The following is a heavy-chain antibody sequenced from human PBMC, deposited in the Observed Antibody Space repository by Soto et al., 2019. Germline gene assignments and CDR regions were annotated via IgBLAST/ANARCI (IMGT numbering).Heavy chain of an antibody. CDR2: IYSGGST. CDR1: GFTVSSNY. V-gene: IGHV3-53*01. D-gene: IGHD6-13*01. CDR3: ARDSIAAAGSSDAFDI. J-gene: IGHJ3*02. Sequence: GGSLRLSCAASGFTVSSNYMSWVRQAPGKGLEWVSVIYSGGSTYYADSVKGRFTISRDNSKNTLYLQMNSLRAEDTAVYYCARDSIAAAGSSDAFDIWGQGTMVTVS.